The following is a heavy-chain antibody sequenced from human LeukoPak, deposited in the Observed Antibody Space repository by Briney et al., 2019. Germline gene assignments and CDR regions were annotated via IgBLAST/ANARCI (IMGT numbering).Heavy chain of an antibody. CDR2: ISGSSGST. CDR1: GFTFSSYA. D-gene: IGHD3-9*01. Sequence: GGSLRLSCAASGFTFSSYAMSWVRQAPGKGLEWVSAISGSSGSTYYADSVKGRFTISRDNSKNTLYLQMNSLRAEDTAVYYCAKVSEWVLRYFAYWGQGTLVTVSS. J-gene: IGHJ4*02. CDR3: AKVSEWVLRYFAY. V-gene: IGHV3-23*01.